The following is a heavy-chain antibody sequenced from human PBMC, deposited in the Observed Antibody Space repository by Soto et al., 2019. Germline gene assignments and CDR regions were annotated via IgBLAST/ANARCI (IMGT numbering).Heavy chain of an antibody. J-gene: IGHJ4*02. D-gene: IGHD2-21*02. CDR1: GDTFTDYY. CDR3: ARGGHVVVVTAALDY. Sequence: QVQLMQSGAEVKKPGASVKVSCKASGDTFTDYYIHWVRQAPGQGLEWMGTVNPSGGHTTYAQHFLGRVTMTRDTSTSTLYVELTSLTSEDTAVYYCARGGHVVVVTAALDYWGQGTLVTVS. V-gene: IGHV1-46*01. CDR2: VNPSGGHT.